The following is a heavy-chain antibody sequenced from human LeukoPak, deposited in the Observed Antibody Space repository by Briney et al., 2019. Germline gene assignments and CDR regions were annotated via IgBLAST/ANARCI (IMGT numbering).Heavy chain of an antibody. Sequence: GGSLRLSCAASGFTFSDYYMSWIRQAPGKGLEWVSYISSSSSYTNYADTVKGRFTISRDNAKNSLYLQMNSLRAEDTAVYYCATSYSSSWKGYYFDYWGQGTLVTASS. CDR2: ISSSSSYT. V-gene: IGHV3-11*06. D-gene: IGHD6-13*01. CDR3: ATSYSSSWKGYYFDY. J-gene: IGHJ4*02. CDR1: GFTFSDYY.